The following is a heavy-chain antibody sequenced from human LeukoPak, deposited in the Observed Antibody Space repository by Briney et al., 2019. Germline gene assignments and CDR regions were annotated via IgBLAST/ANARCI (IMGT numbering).Heavy chain of an antibody. CDR3: AKANWVSNADAVW. D-gene: IGHD1-1*01. V-gene: IGHV3-23*01. CDR1: GFKFSTYA. J-gene: IGHJ4*02. CDR2: IRGGGEK. Sequence: GGSLTLSCAASGFKFSTYAMSWFRQTLARGLEWVSSIRGGGEKFYADSVKGRFTLSRDDSRNTVYLQLNNLRVDDTAVYYCAKANWVSNADAVWWGQGTVVTVSS.